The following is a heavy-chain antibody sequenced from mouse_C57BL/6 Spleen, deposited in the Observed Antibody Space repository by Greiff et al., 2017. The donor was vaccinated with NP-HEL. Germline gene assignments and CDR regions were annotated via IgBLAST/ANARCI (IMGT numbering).Heavy chain of an antibody. CDR1: GYSITSGYD. D-gene: IGHD1-1*01. V-gene: IGHV3-1*01. J-gene: IGHJ4*01. CDR2: ISYSGST. CDR3: ARGYYGSPMDY. Sequence: VQLQQSGPGMVKPSQSLSLTCTVTGYSITSGYDWHWIRHFPGNKLEWMGYISYSGSTNYNPSLKSRISITHDTSKNHFFLKLNSVTTEDTATYYCARGYYGSPMDYWGQGTSVTVSS.